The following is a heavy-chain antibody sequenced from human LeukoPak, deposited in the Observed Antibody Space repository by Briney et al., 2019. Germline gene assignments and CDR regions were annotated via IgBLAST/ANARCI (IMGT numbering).Heavy chain of an antibody. CDR1: GYTFTGYY. D-gene: IGHD3-3*01. Sequence: GASVKVSCKASGYTFTGYYMHWVRQAPGQGLEWMGWINPNSGGTNYAQKFQGRVTMTRDTSISTAYMELSRLRSDDTAVYYCARGESYYDFWSGPDYWGQGTLVTVSS. J-gene: IGHJ4*02. V-gene: IGHV1-2*02. CDR2: INPNSGGT. CDR3: ARGESYYDFWSGPDY.